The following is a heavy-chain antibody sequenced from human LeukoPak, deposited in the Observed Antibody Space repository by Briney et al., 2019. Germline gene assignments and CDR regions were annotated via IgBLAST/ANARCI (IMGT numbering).Heavy chain of an antibody. CDR3: ARDPYGSGSYSFAYYYYYYGMDV. CDR2: ISSSSSYI. V-gene: IGHV3-21*01. CDR1: GFTFSSYS. D-gene: IGHD3-10*01. J-gene: IGHJ6*04. Sequence: GGSLRLSCAASGFTFSSYSMNWVRQAPGKGLEWVSSISSSSSYIYYADSVKGRFTISRDNAKNSLYLQMYSLRAEDTAVYYCARDPYGSGSYSFAYYYYYYGMDVRGKGTTVTVSS.